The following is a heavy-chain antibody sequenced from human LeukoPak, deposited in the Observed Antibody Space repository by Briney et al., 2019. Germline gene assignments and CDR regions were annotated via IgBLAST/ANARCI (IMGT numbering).Heavy chain of an antibody. CDR2: ISSGGRTI. CDR1: GFTFSDYY. Sequence: GGSLRLSCAASGFTFSDYYMSWIRPAPGKGLEWVSYISSGGRTIYYADSVKGRFTISSDNAKNSLYLQMNSLRAEDTAIYYCARDQERITMVRGVAKPNWFDPWGQGTLVTVSS. D-gene: IGHD3-10*01. CDR3: ARDQERITMVRGVAKPNWFDP. V-gene: IGHV3-11*01. J-gene: IGHJ5*02.